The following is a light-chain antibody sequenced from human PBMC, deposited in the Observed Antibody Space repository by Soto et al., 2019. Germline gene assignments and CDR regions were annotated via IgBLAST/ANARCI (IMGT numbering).Light chain of an antibody. Sequence: TQSASTLSVFPGERATLSCRASQSISSSLAWFHQKPGQAPRLLIYGASTRDTGIPARFSGSGSGTEFILTISSLQSDDFAAYYCQHYKNYSEAFGQGTKVDIK. CDR1: QSISSS. CDR3: QHYKNYSEA. J-gene: IGKJ1*01. V-gene: IGKV3-15*01. CDR2: GAS.